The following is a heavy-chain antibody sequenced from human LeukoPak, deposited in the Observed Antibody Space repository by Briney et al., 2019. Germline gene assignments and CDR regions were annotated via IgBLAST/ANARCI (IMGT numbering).Heavy chain of an antibody. CDR3: ATEYTTSSTWFDP. Sequence: ASVKVSCKASGYILTGYYMHWVRQAPGQGLEWVGWINPDNGDTHYAQKFQGRVTMTSDTSITTAYMEVSRLRSDDTAIYYCATEYTTSSTWFDPWGQGTPVTVSS. CDR1: GYILTGYY. D-gene: IGHD6-6*01. V-gene: IGHV1-2*02. J-gene: IGHJ5*02. CDR2: INPDNGDT.